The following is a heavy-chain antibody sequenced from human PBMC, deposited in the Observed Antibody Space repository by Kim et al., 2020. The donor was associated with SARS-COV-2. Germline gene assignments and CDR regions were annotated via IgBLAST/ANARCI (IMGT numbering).Heavy chain of an antibody. V-gene: IGHV3-21*01. J-gene: IGHJ6*02. CDR3: ARMNVDYYGMDV. Sequence: YYADSVKGRFTISRDNAKNSLYLQMNSLRAEDTAVYYCARMNVDYYGMDVWGQGTTVTVSS. D-gene: IGHD2-21*01.